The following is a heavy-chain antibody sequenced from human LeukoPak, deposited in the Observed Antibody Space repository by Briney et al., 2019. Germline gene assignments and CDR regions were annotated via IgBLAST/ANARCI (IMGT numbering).Heavy chain of an antibody. J-gene: IGHJ4*02. CDR3: AKDWGIVVVPAAIDY. D-gene: IGHD2-2*01. CDR1: GGSISSSSYY. V-gene: IGHV4-39*02. Sequence: PSETLSLTCTVSGGSISSSSYYWGWIRQPPGKGLEWIGSIYYSGSTYYNPSLKSRVTISVDTSKNQFSLKLSSVTAADTAVYYCAKDWGIVVVPAAIDYWGQGTLVTVSS. CDR2: IYYSGST.